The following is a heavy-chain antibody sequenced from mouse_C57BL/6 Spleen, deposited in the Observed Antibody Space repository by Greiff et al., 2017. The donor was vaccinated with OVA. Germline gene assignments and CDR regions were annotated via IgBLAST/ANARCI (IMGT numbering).Heavy chain of an antibody. J-gene: IGHJ4*01. CDR3: ARWGYGKGWAMDY. V-gene: IGHV1-53*01. Sequence: VQLQQPGTELVKPGASVKLSCKASGYTFTSYWLHWVKQRPGQGLEWIGNINPRNGGTNYNEKFKSKATLTVDKSSSTAYMQLSSLTSEDSAVYYCARWGYGKGWAMDYWGQGTSVTVSS. D-gene: IGHD2-1*01. CDR1: GYTFTSYW. CDR2: INPRNGGT.